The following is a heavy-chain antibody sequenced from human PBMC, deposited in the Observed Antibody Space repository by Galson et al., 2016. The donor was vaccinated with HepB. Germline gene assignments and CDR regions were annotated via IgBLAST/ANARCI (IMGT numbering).Heavy chain of an antibody. D-gene: IGHD4-17*01. CDR3: ATESGDYDGGHIYFDH. CDR1: GFVFSDYS. Sequence: SLRLSCAGSGFVFSDYSMTWVRQAPGKGLEWVSTIQTGSRYMYYPDSLKGRFTVSRDDAKNSLYLQMNGLRAEDTALYYRATESGDYDGGHIYFDHWGQGAQVTVSS. J-gene: IGHJ4*02. V-gene: IGHV3-21*04. CDR2: IQTGSRYM.